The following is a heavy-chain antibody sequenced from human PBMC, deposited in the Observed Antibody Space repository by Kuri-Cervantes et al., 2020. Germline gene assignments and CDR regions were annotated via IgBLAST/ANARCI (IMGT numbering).Heavy chain of an antibody. J-gene: IGHJ4*02. D-gene: IGHD2-15*01. V-gene: IGHV3-30*03. CDR3: ARGAGRYCSGGSCYYFDY. Sequence: GGSLRLSCAASGFTFSSYGMHWVRQAPGKGLEWVAVISYDGSNKYYADSVKGRFTISRDNSKNTLYLQMNSLRAEDTAVYYCARGAGRYCSGGSCYYFDYWGQGTLVTVSS. CDR2: ISYDGSNK. CDR1: GFTFSSYG.